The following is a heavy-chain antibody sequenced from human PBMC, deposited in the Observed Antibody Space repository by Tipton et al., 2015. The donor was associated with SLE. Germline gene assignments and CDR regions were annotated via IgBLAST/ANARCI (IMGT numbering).Heavy chain of an antibody. CDR1: SESFSGYY. Sequence: TLSLTCAVYSESFSGYYWNWIRQSPEKGLEWIGEINHSEGTNYNPSLRSRVRISLDTSKNQFSLRLTSVTAADTAVYYCAREALTLTVAVPTPHFDLWGQGTLVTVSS. D-gene: IGHD3-22*01. CDR2: INHSEGT. V-gene: IGHV4-34*01. CDR3: AREALTLTVAVPTPHFDL. J-gene: IGHJ4*02.